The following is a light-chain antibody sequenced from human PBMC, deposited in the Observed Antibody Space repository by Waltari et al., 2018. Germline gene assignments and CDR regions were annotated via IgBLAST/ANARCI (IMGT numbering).Light chain of an antibody. CDR3: QQYSSFST. Sequence: DIQMTQSPSMLSASVGDRVTITCRASQTIRGWLAWYQLKPGLAPKLLIYDASNLGGGVPSRCSGSGFGTNFTLPISSLQPDDFATYYCQQYSSFSTFGLGTKV. J-gene: IGKJ1*01. CDR2: DAS. CDR1: QTIRGW. V-gene: IGKV1-5*01.